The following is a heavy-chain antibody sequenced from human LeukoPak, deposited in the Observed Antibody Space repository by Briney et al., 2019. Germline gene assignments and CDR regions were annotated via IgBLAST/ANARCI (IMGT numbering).Heavy chain of an antibody. CDR2: FSSSGSTI. J-gene: IGHJ4*02. D-gene: IGHD5-12*01. CDR1: GFTFSDYY. V-gene: IGHV3-11*04. CDR3: ARDHGYSGYDYYFDY. Sequence: PGGSLRLSCAASGFTFSDYYMSWIRQAPGKGLEWVSYFSSSGSTIYYADSVKGRFTISRDNAKNSLYLQMNSLRAEDTAVYYCARDHGYSGYDYYFDYWGQGTLVTVSS.